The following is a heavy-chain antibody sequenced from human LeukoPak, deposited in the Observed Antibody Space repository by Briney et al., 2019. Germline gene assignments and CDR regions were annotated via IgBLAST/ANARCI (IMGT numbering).Heavy chain of an antibody. D-gene: IGHD3-22*01. CDR2: INHSGST. CDR3: ARGRSTLIVGENCYHYYMDV. J-gene: IGHJ6*03. V-gene: IGHV4-34*01. CDR1: GGSFSGYN. Sequence: PSETLSLTCGVYGGSFSGYNWTWIRQPPGKGLEWIGEINHSGSTNYNPSLKSRVTISVETSKNQFSLKLTSVTAADTAVYYCARGRSTLIVGENCYHYYMDVWGKGTTVTISS.